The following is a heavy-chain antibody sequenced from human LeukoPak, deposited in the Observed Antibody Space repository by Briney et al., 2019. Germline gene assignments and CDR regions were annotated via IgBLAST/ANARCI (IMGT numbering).Heavy chain of an antibody. CDR3: AKVLHYYDDNTSPGY. J-gene: IGHJ4*02. CDR2: ISSSSNYI. CDR1: GFTFSTYS. V-gene: IGHV3-21*01. Sequence: GGSLRLSCAASGFTFSTYSMNWVRQAPGKGLEWVSSISSSSNYIYYADSVKGRITISRDNAKNSLYLQMNSLRAEDTAVYYCAKVLHYYDDNTSPGYWGRGTLVTVSS. D-gene: IGHD3-22*01.